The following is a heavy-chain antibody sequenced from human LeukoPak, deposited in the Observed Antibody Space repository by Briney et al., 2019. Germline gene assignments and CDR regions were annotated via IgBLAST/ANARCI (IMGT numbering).Heavy chain of an antibody. V-gene: IGHV3-23*01. D-gene: IGHD1-14*01. CDR3: AKGRIPPDD. J-gene: IGHJ4*02. CDR2: ISGSGGGT. Sequence: GGSLRLSCAVSGFSFSTYGMSWVRQAPGKGLEWVSGISGSGGGTYYADSVKGRFTISRDNSRNTLYLQMNSLRAEDTAVYYCAKGRIPPDDWGQGTLVTVSS. CDR1: GFSFSTYG.